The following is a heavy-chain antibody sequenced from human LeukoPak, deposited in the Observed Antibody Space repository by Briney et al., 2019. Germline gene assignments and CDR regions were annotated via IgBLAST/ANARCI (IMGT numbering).Heavy chain of an antibody. J-gene: IGHJ5*02. V-gene: IGHV3-7*01. CDR1: GFTFSSYW. CDR3: ARQSGSSWIPNWFDP. D-gene: IGHD6-13*01. Sequence: GGSLRLSCAASGFTFSSYWMSWVRQAPGKGLEWVANIKQDGSEKYYADSVKGRFTISRDNAKNSLYLQMNSLRAEDTAVYYCARQSGSSWIPNWFDPWGQGTLVTVSS. CDR2: IKQDGSEK.